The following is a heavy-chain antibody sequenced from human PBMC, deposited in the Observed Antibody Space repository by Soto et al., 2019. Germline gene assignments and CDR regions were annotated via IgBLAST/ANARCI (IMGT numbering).Heavy chain of an antibody. Sequence: EVQLEESGGALVQPGRSLRLSCAASGFTFDDYAMYWVRQVLGKGLEWVSSISWNSGNIGYADSVKGRFTTSRDNAENSLDLQMNSLRPEDTAVYYGVRSKGGYSYGTPFDYWGQGTLVTVSS. V-gene: IGHV3-9*01. CDR2: ISWNSGNI. J-gene: IGHJ4*02. CDR1: GFTFDDYA. CDR3: VRSKGGYSYGTPFDY. D-gene: IGHD5-18*01.